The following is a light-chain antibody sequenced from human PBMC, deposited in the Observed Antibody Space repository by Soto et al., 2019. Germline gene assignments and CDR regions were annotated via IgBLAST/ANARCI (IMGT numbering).Light chain of an antibody. V-gene: IGLV2-14*01. CDR1: SSDVGGYKY. J-gene: IGLJ1*01. CDR2: EVS. CDR3: SSSTSRTTFV. Sequence: QSALTQPASVSGSPEQSITISCTGTSSDVGGYKYVSWYQQLPGRAPKLIISEVSNRPSGVSDRFTGSKSGNTASLTISGLQTEDEGDYYCSSSTSRTTFVFGTGTKVTVL.